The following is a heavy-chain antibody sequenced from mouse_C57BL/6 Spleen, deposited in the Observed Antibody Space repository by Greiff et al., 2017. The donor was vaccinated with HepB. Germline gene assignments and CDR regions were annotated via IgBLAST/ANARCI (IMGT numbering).Heavy chain of an antibody. CDR2: IDPSDSET. CDR1: GYTFTSYW. D-gene: IGHD2-5*01. J-gene: IGHJ3*01. V-gene: IGHV1-52*01. Sequence: QVQLQQPGAELVRPGSSVKLSCKASGYTFTSYWMHWVKQRPIQGLEWIGNIDPSDSETHYNQKFKDKATLTVDKSSSTAYMQLSSLTSEDSAVYYCARGYSNYFWFAYWGQGTLVTVSA. CDR3: ARGYSNYFWFAY.